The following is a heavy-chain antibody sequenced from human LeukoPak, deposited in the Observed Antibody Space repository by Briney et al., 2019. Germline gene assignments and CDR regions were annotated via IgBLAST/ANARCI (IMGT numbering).Heavy chain of an antibody. CDR3: ARDTMTGCSSTSCTTT. V-gene: IGHV4-30-4*08. CDR1: GGSISSGDYY. Sequence: SQTLSLTCTVSGGSISSGDYYWSWLRQPPGKGLEWIGYIYYSGSTYYNPSLKSRVTISVDTSKNQFSLKLSSVTAADTAVYYCARDTMTGCSSTSCTTTWGQGTLVTVSS. D-gene: IGHD2-2*01. J-gene: IGHJ5*02. CDR2: IYYSGST.